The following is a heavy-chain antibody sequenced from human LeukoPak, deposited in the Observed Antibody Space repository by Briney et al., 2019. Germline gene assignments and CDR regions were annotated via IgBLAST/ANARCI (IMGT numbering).Heavy chain of an antibody. D-gene: IGHD2-21*01. Sequence: GALRLSCAASGFTFSSFGMSWVRQAPGKGLEWVSAISGSGGSTYSADSVKGRFTISRDNSKNTLYLQMNSLRAEDTAVYYCARDSHIVLDYWGQGTLVTVSS. CDR2: ISGSGGST. CDR3: ARDSHIVLDY. V-gene: IGHV3-23*01. J-gene: IGHJ4*02. CDR1: GFTFSSFG.